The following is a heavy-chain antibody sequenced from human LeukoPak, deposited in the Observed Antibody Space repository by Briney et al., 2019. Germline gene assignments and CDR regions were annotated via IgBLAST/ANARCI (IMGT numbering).Heavy chain of an antibody. D-gene: IGHD3-22*01. CDR1: GGSISSSNFY. CDR2: IYYSGST. CDR3: ARDRSGDFDY. J-gene: IGHJ4*02. Sequence: SETLSLTCTVSGGSISSSNFYWGWIRQPPGKGLEWIGSIYYSGSTYYNPSLKSRVSISVDTSKNQFSLKLSSATAADTAVYYCARDRSGDFDYWGQGTLVTVSS. V-gene: IGHV4-39*07.